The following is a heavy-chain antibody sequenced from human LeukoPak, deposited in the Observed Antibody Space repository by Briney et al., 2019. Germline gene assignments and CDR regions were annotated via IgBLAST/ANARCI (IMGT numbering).Heavy chain of an antibody. CDR2: IYPGDSTT. CDR1: GYTFVGHW. V-gene: IGHV5-51*01. J-gene: IGHJ4*02. D-gene: IGHD1-26*01. Sequence: ESLKISCKASGYTFVGHWIGWVRQVPGEGLEWMAVIYPGDSTTRYSPSLQSQVTISADKFLNTVYLQWNSLKASDTATYYCARSNSGSYFHLDYWGQGTPVTVSS. CDR3: ARSNSGSYFHLDY.